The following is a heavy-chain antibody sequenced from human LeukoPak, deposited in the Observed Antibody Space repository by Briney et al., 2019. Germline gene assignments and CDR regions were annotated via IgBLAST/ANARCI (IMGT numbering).Heavy chain of an antibody. CDR2: IYHSGSS. Sequence: SETLSLTCTVSGYSVKSGYSWGWIRQPPGKGLEWIGNIYHSGSSFYMSSLKSRLTISVDTSKNQFSLKLISVTAADTAVYFCAVGTSYYGSEPDYWGQGTLVTVSS. D-gene: IGHD3-10*01. V-gene: IGHV4-38-2*02. CDR3: AVGTSYYGSEPDY. CDR1: GYSVKSGYS. J-gene: IGHJ4*02.